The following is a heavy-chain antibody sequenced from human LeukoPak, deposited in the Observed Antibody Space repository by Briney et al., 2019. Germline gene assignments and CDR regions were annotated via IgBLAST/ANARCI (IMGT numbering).Heavy chain of an antibody. Sequence: PGGSLRLSCAAFGFTFNSYAMLWVRQAPGKGLDWVAVISYDGSNIYYADSVRGRFTISRDNSKNTLYLQMNSLRAEDTAVYYCAKYLSGSFDYWGQGTLVTVSS. CDR1: GFTFNSYA. CDR3: AKYLSGSFDY. CDR2: ISYDGSNI. D-gene: IGHD3-22*01. V-gene: IGHV3-30*04. J-gene: IGHJ4*02.